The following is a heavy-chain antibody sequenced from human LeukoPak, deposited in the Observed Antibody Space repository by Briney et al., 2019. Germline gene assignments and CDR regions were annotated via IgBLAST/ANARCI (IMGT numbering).Heavy chain of an antibody. Sequence: SETLSLTCTVSGGSISSSSYYWGWIRQPPGKGLEWIGSIYYSGSTYYNPSLKRRVTISVDTSKNQFSLKLSSVTAADTAVYYCARHQRPITVTHFDYWGQGTLVTVSS. J-gene: IGHJ4*02. D-gene: IGHD4-17*01. CDR3: ARHQRPITVTHFDY. CDR2: IYYSGST. V-gene: IGHV4-39*01. CDR1: GGSISSSSYY.